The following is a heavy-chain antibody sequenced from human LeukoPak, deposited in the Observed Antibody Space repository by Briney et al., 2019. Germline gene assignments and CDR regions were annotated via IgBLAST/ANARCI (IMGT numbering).Heavy chain of an antibody. CDR2: IYPGDPDT. Sequence: GESLKTSCKGSGYSFTTYWIGWVRQMPGKGLEWMGIIYPGDPDTKYSPSFQGQVTISADKAISTAYLQWSNLKASDTAMYYCARHRPHTDSNSVADYYFDYWGQGTLVTVSS. CDR3: ARHRPHTDSNSVADYYFDY. CDR1: GYSFTTYW. D-gene: IGHD6-19*01. J-gene: IGHJ4*02. V-gene: IGHV5-51*01.